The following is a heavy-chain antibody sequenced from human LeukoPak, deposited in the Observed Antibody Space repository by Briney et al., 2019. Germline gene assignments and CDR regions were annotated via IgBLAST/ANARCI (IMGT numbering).Heavy chain of an antibody. CDR3: ARERPPGDSSNWFLEGYFDI. J-gene: IGHJ4*02. CDR2: IIPIFGAA. CDR1: GGTFSSYA. D-gene: IGHD6-13*01. Sequence: SVKVSCKASGGTFSSYAITWVRQAPGHGLEWMGRIIPIFGAANYAQKFQGRVTITTDESTSTAYMELSTLRSDDTAVYYCARERPPGDSSNWFLEGYFDIWGQGNLVTVSS. V-gene: IGHV1-69*05.